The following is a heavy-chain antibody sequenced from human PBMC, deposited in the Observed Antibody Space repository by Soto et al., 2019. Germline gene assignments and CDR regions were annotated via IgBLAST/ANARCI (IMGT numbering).Heavy chain of an antibody. D-gene: IGHD2-8*01. V-gene: IGHV1-46*01. Sequence: VQLVQSGAEVKKPGASVKVSCKASGYTFTHYYIHWVRQAPGQGLEWMGMINPSGGSTDYAQEFQGRVTMTTDTSTTTVYMELSSLRSDDTAVYYCARPPFPGCINGVCYPCDHWGQGTLVTVSS. J-gene: IGHJ4*02. CDR3: ARPPFPGCINGVCYPCDH. CDR2: INPSGGST. CDR1: GYTFTHYY.